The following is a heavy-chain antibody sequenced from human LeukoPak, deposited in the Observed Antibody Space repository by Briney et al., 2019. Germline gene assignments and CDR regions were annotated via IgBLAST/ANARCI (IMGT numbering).Heavy chain of an antibody. CDR3: AGDLGYSGSL. Sequence: GGSLRLSCAASGFTFSSYSMHWVRQAPGKGLEWVSYISSSSTYIYYADSVKGRFTVSRDNAKNSLFLQMNGLRAEDTAVYYCAGDLGYSGSLWGQGTLVTVSS. J-gene: IGHJ4*02. V-gene: IGHV3-21*01. CDR1: GFTFSSYS. CDR2: ISSSSTYI. D-gene: IGHD2-15*01.